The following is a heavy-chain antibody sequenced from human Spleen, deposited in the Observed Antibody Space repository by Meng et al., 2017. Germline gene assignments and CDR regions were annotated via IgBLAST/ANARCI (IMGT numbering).Heavy chain of an antibody. CDR2: INHSGST. J-gene: IGHJ5*02. Sequence: QGQRQQWGAGMLKRSETMSLICVVPGGSVSDYYWSWIRQPPGKGLEWIGEINHSGSTNYNPSLESRATISVDTSQNNLSLKLSSVTAADSAVYYCARDLWELRYKAPFDPWGQGTLVTVSS. CDR1: GGSVSDYY. CDR3: ARDLWELRYKAPFDP. V-gene: IGHV4-34*01. D-gene: IGHD3-9*01.